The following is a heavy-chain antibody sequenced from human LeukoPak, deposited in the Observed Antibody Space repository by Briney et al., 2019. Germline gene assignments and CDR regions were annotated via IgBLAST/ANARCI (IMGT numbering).Heavy chain of an antibody. J-gene: IGHJ6*03. CDR1: GFTFSSYW. CDR3: ARGLVPAAPRGYYYYMDV. CDR2: IKQDGSEK. V-gene: IGHV3-7*01. D-gene: IGHD2-2*01. Sequence: GGSLRLSCAASGFTFSSYWMSWVRQAPGKGLEWVGSIKQDGSEKYYVDSVKGRFTISRDNAKNSVYLQMNSLRAEDTAVYYCARGLVPAAPRGYYYYMDVWGKGTTVTVSS.